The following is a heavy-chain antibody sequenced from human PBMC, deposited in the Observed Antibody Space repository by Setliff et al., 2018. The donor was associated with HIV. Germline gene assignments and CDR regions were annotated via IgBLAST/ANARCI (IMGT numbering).Heavy chain of an antibody. V-gene: IGHV3-49*04. CDR2: IRNIAYGESI. J-gene: IGHJ4*02. CDR3: TRGGGSNQYYFDY. D-gene: IGHD6-13*01. Sequence: LRLSCTASGFTLADYALSWVRQAPGKGLECVGFIRNIAYGESIEYAASVKDRFTISRDNSKNIAYLQMNNLKTEDTAVYYCTRGGGSNQYYFDYWGQGVPVTVSS. CDR1: GFTLADYA.